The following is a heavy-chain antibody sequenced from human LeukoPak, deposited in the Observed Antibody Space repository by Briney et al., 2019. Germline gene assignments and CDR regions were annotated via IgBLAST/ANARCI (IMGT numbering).Heavy chain of an antibody. CDR1: GLTFSNYW. CDR3: ARVGYCSGGSCYSEDYGMDV. V-gene: IGHV3-21*01. CDR2: ISSSSSYI. D-gene: IGHD2-15*01. J-gene: IGHJ6*02. Sequence: GGSLRLSCAVSGLTFSNYWMHWVRHAQGQGLEWVSSISSSSSYIYYADSVKGRFTISRDNAKNSLYLQMNSLRAEDTAVYYRARVGYCSGGSCYSEDYGMDVWGQGTTVTVSS.